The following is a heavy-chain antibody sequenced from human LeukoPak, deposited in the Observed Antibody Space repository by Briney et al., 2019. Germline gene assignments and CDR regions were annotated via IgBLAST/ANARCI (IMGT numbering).Heavy chain of an antibody. CDR3: TTLGALDY. J-gene: IGHJ4*02. CDR1: GGSFSGYY. D-gene: IGHD3-16*01. Sequence: PSETLSLTCAVYGGSFSGYYWSWIRQPPGKGLEWVGRIKSKTNGGTTDYAAPVKGRFTISRDDSKNTLYLQLNSLKTEDTAVYYCTTLGALDYWGQGTLVTVSS. CDR2: IKSKTNGGTT. V-gene: IGHV3-15*01.